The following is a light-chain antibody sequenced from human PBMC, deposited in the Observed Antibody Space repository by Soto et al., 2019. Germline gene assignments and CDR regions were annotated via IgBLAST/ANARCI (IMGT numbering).Light chain of an antibody. CDR1: QRVSSSY. J-gene: IGKJ1*01. Sequence: IVLTQSPGTLSLSPGERATLSCRASQRVSSSYLAWYQQKPGQVPGLLIYGASSRATGIPDRFSGSGSGTDFTLTISILEPEDFAVYYCQQDGSSPETFGKGTKV. V-gene: IGKV3-20*01. CDR2: GAS. CDR3: QQDGSSPET.